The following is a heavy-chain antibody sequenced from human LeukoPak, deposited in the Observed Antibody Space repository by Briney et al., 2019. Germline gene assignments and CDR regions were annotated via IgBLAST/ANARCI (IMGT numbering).Heavy chain of an antibody. Sequence: ASVKVSCKASGYTFTDFGFIWVRQAPGQGPEWMGWVSTYNGDTDYAKKFQDRVTMTTESSTQTTFMELRNLRSDDTAVYYCARAESMALYFLYWGQGTLVSVSS. J-gene: IGHJ1*01. CDR2: VSTYNGDT. CDR1: GYTFTDFG. D-gene: IGHD1-14*01. CDR3: ARAESMALYFLY. V-gene: IGHV1-18*01.